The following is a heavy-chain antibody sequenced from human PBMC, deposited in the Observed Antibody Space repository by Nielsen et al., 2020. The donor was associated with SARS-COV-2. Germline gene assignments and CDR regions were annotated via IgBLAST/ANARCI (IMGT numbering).Heavy chain of an antibody. V-gene: IGHV3-11*03. Sequence: RQAPGKGLEWVSYISSSSSYTNYADSVKGRFTISRDNAKNSLYLQMNSLRAEDTAMYYCAKPLAYSTSWYYFDYWGQGTLVTVSS. D-gene: IGHD6-13*01. J-gene: IGHJ4*02. CDR2: ISSSSSYT. CDR3: AKPLAYSTSWYYFDY.